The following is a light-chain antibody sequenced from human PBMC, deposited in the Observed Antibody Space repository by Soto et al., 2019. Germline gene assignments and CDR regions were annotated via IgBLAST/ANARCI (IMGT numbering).Light chain of an antibody. CDR2: TNN. CDR1: SPNVETNT. J-gene: IGLJ2*01. V-gene: IGLV1-44*01. Sequence: QSVLTQPPSASGTPGQTVTISCSGSSPNVETNTVNWYQHLPGTAPKLLIHTNNQRPSGVPDRFSGSRSGTSASLAISGLQSEDEAEYYCAAWDDSLNGVVFGGGTKLTVL. CDR3: AAWDDSLNGVV.